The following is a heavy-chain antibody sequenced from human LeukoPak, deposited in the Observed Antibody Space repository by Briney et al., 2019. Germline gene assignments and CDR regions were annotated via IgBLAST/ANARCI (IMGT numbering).Heavy chain of an antibody. CDR2: IKEDGSEK. CDR3: ATHGGWYPRACDH. CDR1: GFTFSRFW. J-gene: IGHJ5*02. Sequence: GGSLRLSCAVSGFTFSRFWMSWVRQAPGKGLEWVAAIKEDGSEKYYVDSVKGRFTISRDNAKSSLYLRMNSLGVEDTAVCYCATHGGWYPRACDHWGQGTLVTVSS. D-gene: IGHD6-19*01. V-gene: IGHV3-7*03.